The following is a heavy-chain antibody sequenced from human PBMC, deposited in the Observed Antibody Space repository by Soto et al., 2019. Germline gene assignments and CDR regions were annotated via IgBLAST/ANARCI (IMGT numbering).Heavy chain of an antibody. J-gene: IGHJ6*02. D-gene: IGHD3-9*01. V-gene: IGHV4-30-2*01. CDR1: GGSISSGGYS. CDR3: ASNYYDILTGYPIYGMDV. Sequence: TLSLTCAVSGGSISSGGYSWSWIRQPPGKGLEWIGYIYHSGSTYYNPSLKSRVTISVDRSKNQFSLKLSSVTAADTAVYYCASNYYDILTGYPIYGMDVWGQGTTVTVSS. CDR2: IYHSGST.